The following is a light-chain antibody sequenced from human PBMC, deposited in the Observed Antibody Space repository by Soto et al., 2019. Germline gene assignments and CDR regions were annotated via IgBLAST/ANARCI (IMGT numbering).Light chain of an antibody. CDR2: EAS. CDR1: ESISSY. Sequence: EIVLTQSPATLSLSPGARATLSCRARESISSYLAWYQQKPGQVPRLLIYEASNSATVIPARFSGSGSGTDFTLTNSTLEPEDCAIYYCEQRSHWTYTFGQMTNLLIK. J-gene: IGKJ2*01. CDR3: EQRSHWTYT. V-gene: IGKV3-11*01.